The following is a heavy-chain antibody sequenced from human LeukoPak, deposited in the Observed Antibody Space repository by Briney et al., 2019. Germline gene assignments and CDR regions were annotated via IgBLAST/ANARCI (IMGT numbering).Heavy chain of an antibody. Sequence: GGSLRLSCAASGFTFRNYRMHWVRQATGKGLEWVSFIWSDGNNRFYADSVKGRFTISRDNSKNILYLQMSTLRAEDTALKYCAKVPGASVSGFYMYVWGKGTTVIASS. CDR2: IWSDGNNR. D-gene: IGHD2-8*02. V-gene: IGHV3-30*02. J-gene: IGHJ6*03. CDR1: GFTFRNYR. CDR3: AKVPGASVSGFYMYV.